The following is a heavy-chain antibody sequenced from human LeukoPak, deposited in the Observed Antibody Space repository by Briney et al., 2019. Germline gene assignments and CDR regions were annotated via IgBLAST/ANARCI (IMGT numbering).Heavy chain of an antibody. CDR2: IIPIFGTA. D-gene: IGHD2-2*01. CDR3: AVVPAAIGPNYGDYEDP. CDR1: GGTFSSYA. J-gene: IGHJ5*02. V-gene: IGHV1-69*06. Sequence: ASVKVSCKASGGTFSSYAISWVRQAPGQGLEWMGGIIPIFGTANYAQKFQGRVTITADKSTSTAYMELSSLRSEDTAVYYCAVVPAAIGPNYGDYEDPWGQGTLVVVSS.